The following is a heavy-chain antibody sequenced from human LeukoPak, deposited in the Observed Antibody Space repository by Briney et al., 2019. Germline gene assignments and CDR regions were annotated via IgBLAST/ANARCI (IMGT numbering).Heavy chain of an antibody. D-gene: IGHD5-24*01. J-gene: IGHJ4*02. CDR3: AKERDGYNYGLDY. Sequence: HPGGSLRLSCAASGFTFSSYGMHWVRQAPGKGLEWVAVMWYDGSNKYYADSVKGRFTISRDNSKNTLYLQMNSLRAEDTAAYYCAKERDGYNYGLDYWGQGTLVTVSS. CDR2: MWYDGSNK. V-gene: IGHV3-33*06. CDR1: GFTFSSYG.